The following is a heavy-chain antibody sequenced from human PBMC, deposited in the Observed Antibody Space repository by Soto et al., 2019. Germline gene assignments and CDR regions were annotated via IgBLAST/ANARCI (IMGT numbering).Heavy chain of an antibody. J-gene: IGHJ5*02. D-gene: IGHD6-13*01. CDR1: GGSFSGYY. CDR3: GRALSSSWFGRRRHWFDP. CDR2: INHSGST. Sequence: SETLSLTCAVYGGSFSGYYWSWIRQPPGKGLEWIGEINHSGSTNYNPSLKSRVTISVDTSKNQFSLKLSSVTAADTAVYYCGRALSSSWFGRRRHWFDPWGQGTLVTVSS. V-gene: IGHV4-34*01.